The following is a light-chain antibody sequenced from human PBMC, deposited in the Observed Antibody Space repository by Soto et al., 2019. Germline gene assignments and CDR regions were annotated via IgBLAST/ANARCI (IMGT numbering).Light chain of an antibody. CDR1: QDISNY. CDR2: AAS. CDR3: KKNNSAPNL. Sequence: DIQMTQSPSSLSASVGDRVTITCRAHQDISNYLAWYQQKPGKVPELLIYAASTLRTGVQSRFSGSGSGTVFTLTINNLHPGDVEIYYCKKNNSAPNLFGRGTRLEIK. V-gene: IGKV1-27*01. J-gene: IGKJ2*01.